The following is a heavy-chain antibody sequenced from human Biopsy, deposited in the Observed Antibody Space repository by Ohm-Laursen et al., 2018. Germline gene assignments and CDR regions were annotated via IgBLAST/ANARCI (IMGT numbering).Heavy chain of an antibody. CDR1: GFTFSSYE. J-gene: IGHJ3*02. CDR3: AIDGIVGARFNAFDI. Sequence: SLRLSCAASGFTFSSYEMNWVRQTPGKGLEWVSYISSSGSTVYYADSVKGRFTISRDNAKNSLYLQMNSLRAEDTAVYYCAIDGIVGARFNAFDIWGQGTMVTVSS. CDR2: ISSSGSTV. V-gene: IGHV3-48*03. D-gene: IGHD1-26*01.